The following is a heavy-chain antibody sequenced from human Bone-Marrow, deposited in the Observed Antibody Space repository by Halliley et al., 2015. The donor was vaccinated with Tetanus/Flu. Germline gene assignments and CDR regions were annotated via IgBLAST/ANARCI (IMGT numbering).Heavy chain of an antibody. Sequence: AASGFTFSAYTMNWVRQAPGKGLEWVSSLSSNGAYIYYADSLKGRFTISRDNAQNSLHLQMNSLRAEDTAVYYCAREGGRGSRDFDYFDNWGQGTLVPVSS. D-gene: IGHD3-16*01. J-gene: IGHJ4*02. CDR3: AREGGRGSRDFDYFDN. CDR1: GFTFSAYT. CDR2: LSSNGAYI. V-gene: IGHV3-21*01.